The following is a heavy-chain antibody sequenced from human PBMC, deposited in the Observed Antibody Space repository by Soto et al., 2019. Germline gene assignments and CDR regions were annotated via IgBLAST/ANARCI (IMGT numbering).Heavy chain of an antibody. V-gene: IGHV4-30-2*01. CDR1: GGSISSGGYS. CDR3: PRGRGVGGISPPSFAS. Sequence: PSETLSLTCAVSGGSISSGGYSWSWIRQPPGKGLEWIGYIYHSGSTYYNPSLKSRVTISVDRSKNQFSLKLSSVTAADTAVYYCPRGRGVGGISPPSFASWGKGPLV. CDR2: IYHSGST. D-gene: IGHD3-10*01. J-gene: IGHJ5*02.